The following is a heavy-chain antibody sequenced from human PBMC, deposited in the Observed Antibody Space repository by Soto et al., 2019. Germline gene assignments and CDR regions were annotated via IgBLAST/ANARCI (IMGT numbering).Heavy chain of an antibody. J-gene: IGHJ4*02. V-gene: IGHV3-15*01. Sequence: GGSLRLSCAASGFTFSNAWRSWVRQAPGKGLEWVGRIKSKSDGGTTDHAAPVKGRFTISRDDSKNTLYLQMNGLKTEDTAVYFCTTDRGWNYLNLDFWGQGTLVTSPQ. CDR2: IKSKSDGGTT. D-gene: IGHD1-7*01. CDR1: GFTFSNAW. CDR3: TTDRGWNYLNLDF.